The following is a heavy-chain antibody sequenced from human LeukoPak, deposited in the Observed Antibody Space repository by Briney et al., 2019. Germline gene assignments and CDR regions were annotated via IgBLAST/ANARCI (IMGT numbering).Heavy chain of an antibody. Sequence: ASVMVSCKASGYTFTDYYIHWVRQAPGQGLEWMGWINPNSGDTNYAQKFQDRVTLTRDTSITTAYKELTNLRSDDTAVYYCARPHGDYYNWFDPWGQGTLVTVSS. CDR1: GYTFTDYY. CDR3: ARPHGDYYNWFDP. J-gene: IGHJ5*02. D-gene: IGHD4-17*01. V-gene: IGHV1-2*02. CDR2: INPNSGDT.